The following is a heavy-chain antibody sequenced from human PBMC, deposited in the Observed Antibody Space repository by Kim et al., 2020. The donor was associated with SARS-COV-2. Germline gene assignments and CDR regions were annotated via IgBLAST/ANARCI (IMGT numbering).Heavy chain of an antibody. CDR1: GGSISSYY. V-gene: IGHV4-59*01. CDR2: IYYSGST. CDR3: ARGHTLRYFDWSPGDNWF. D-gene: IGHD3-9*01. J-gene: IGHJ5*01. Sequence: SETLSLTCTVSGGSISSYYWSWIRQPPGKGLEWIGYIYYSGSTNYNPSLKSRVTISVDTSKNQFSLKLSSVTAADTAVYYCARGHTLRYFDWSPGDNWF.